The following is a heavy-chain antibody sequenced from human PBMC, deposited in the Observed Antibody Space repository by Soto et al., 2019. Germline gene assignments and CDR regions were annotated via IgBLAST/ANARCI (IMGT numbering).Heavy chain of an antibody. J-gene: IGHJ6*02. CDR1: GFSFSDSW. D-gene: IGHD3-16*01. Sequence: LRLSCAASGFSFSDSWMDRVRQAPGKGPEWVANIKEDGSGKNYVDSVKGRFTISRDNAKNSLYLQMNSLRAEDTAVYYCASLGRHGWGQGTTVTVSS. V-gene: IGHV3-7*01. CDR2: IKEDGSGK. CDR3: ASLGRHG.